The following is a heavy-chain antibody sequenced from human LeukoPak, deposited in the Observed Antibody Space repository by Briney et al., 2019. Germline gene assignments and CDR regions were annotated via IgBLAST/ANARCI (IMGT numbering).Heavy chain of an antibody. CDR3: ARVSPIAVAGSSYHYAMDV. D-gene: IGHD6-19*01. J-gene: IGHJ6*02. CDR2: IYSSGTT. V-gene: IGHV4-4*07. CDR1: GGSISNYY. Sequence: SEILSLTCNVSGGSISNYYWTWIRQPAGKGLEWIGRIYSSGTTTYNPSLKSRVAMSVDTSRNQFSLKLSSVTAADTAVYYCARVSPIAVAGSSYHYAMDVWGQGTTVTVSS.